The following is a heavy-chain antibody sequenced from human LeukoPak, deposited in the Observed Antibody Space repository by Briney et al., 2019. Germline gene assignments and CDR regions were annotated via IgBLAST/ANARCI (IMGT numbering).Heavy chain of an antibody. CDR3: AKQFGGSGYYNGDY. CDR1: GFTFSSYA. CDR2: ISYDGSNK. Sequence: GRSLRLSCAASGFTFSSYAMHWVRQAPGKGLEWVAVISYDGSNKYYADSVKGRFTISRDNSKNTLYLQMNSLRAEDTAVYYCAKQFGGSGYYNGDYWGQGTLVTVSS. J-gene: IGHJ4*02. V-gene: IGHV3-30-3*02. D-gene: IGHD3-22*01.